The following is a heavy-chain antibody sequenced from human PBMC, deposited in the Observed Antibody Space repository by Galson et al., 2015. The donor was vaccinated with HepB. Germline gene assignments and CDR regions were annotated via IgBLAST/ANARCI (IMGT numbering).Heavy chain of an antibody. V-gene: IGHV4-39*01. D-gene: IGHD2-15*01. J-gene: IGHJ3*02. Sequence: ETLSLTCTVSGGSISSSSYYWGWIRQPPGKGLEWIGSIYYSGSTYYNPSLKSRVTISVDTSKNQFPLKLSSVTAADTAVYYCARQARGLVAAQNAFDIWGQGTMVTVSS. CDR2: IYYSGST. CDR1: GGSISSSSYY. CDR3: ARQARGLVAAQNAFDI.